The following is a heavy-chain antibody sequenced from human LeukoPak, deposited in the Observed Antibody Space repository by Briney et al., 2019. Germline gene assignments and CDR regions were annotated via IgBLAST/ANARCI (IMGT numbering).Heavy chain of an antibody. CDR1: GFTFSSYA. V-gene: IGHV3-23*01. CDR2: FSVIDRTT. CDR3: AKGTIGFDH. J-gene: IGHJ4*02. D-gene: IGHD4/OR15-4a*01. Sequence: GGSLRLSCAASGFTFSSYAMSWVRQAPGKGLEWVPSFSVIDRTTYYADSVKGRFTISRDTSQNTLYLQMSSLRAEDTAVYYCAKGTIGFDHWGQGTLVTVSS.